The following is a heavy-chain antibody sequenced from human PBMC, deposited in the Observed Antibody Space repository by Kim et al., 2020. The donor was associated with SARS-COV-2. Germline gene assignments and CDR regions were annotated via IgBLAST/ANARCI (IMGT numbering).Heavy chain of an antibody. CDR3: ARMDSSGYCIDY. Sequence: GGSLRLFCAASGFTFSSYAMHWVRQAPGKGLEWVAVISYDGSNKYYADSVKGRFTISRDNTKNTLYLQMNSLRAEDTAVYYCARMDSSGYCIDYWGQGTLVTVSS. CDR2: ISYDGSNK. D-gene: IGHD3-22*01. V-gene: IGHV3-30*04. CDR1: GFTFSSYA. J-gene: IGHJ4*02.